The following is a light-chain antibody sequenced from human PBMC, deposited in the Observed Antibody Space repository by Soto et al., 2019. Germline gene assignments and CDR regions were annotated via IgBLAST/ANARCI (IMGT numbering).Light chain of an antibody. CDR2: EVT. CDR1: SGDVGSYNL. J-gene: IGLJ1*01. CDR3: CSYAGNSEV. V-gene: IGLV2-23*02. Sequence: QSALTQPASVSGSPGQSITIPCTGTSGDVGSYNLVSWYQQHPGKAPKLLIYEVTERPSGVSNRFSGSKSGSTASLTISGLQPDDEADYYCCSYAGNSEVFGTGTSSPS.